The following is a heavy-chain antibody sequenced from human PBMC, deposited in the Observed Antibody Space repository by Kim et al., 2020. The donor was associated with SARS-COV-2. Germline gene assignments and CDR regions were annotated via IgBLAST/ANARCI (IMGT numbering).Heavy chain of an antibody. D-gene: IGHD3-9*01. CDR2: IYSGGSST. CDR1: GFTFSSYA. Sequence: GGSLRLSCAASGFTFSSYAISWVRQAPGKGLEWVSVIYSGGSSTYYADSVKGRFTISRDNSKNTLYLQMNSLRAEDTAVYYCAKFYRDILTGYQAPFDYWGQGTLVTVSS. CDR3: AKFYRDILTGYQAPFDY. J-gene: IGHJ4*02. V-gene: IGHV3-23*03.